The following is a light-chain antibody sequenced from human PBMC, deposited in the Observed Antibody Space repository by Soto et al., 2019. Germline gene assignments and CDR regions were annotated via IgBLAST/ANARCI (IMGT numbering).Light chain of an antibody. V-gene: IGLV1-44*01. CDR2: SNT. Sequence: QSVLTQPPSASGTPGQTIAISCSGGSSNIGSHTVNWYQQLPGTAPRLLIYSNTQRPSGVPDRFSGSKSGTSASLAITGLQSVDEGDYYCAAWDDSLNGVVFGGGTKVTVL. CDR3: AAWDDSLNGVV. CDR1: SSNIGSHT. J-gene: IGLJ2*01.